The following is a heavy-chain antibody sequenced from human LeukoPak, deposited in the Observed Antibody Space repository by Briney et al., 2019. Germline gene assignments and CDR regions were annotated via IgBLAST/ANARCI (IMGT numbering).Heavy chain of an antibody. J-gene: IGHJ4*02. Sequence: GGSLRLSCEASGFTFIRYGMHWVRQAPGKGLEWVAFPRYDGSNQYYADSVQGRFTISRDNSKNTLYLQMYSLRAEDTAVYYCARDDPHYDILTGYYPIDSWGQGTLVTVSS. CDR1: GFTFIRYG. D-gene: IGHD3-9*01. V-gene: IGHV3-30*02. CDR2: PRYDGSNQ. CDR3: ARDDPHYDILTGYYPIDS.